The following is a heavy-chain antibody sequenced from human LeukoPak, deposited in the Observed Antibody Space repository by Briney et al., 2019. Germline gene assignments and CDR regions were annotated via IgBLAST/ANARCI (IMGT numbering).Heavy chain of an antibody. D-gene: IGHD5-12*01. CDR1: GFSFSNYN. V-gene: IGHV3-21*01. Sequence: GGSLRLSCAASGFSFSNYNMNWVRQAPGKGLEWVSSITSTSNYIYYADSVKGRFTISRDNAKNSLYLQMNSLRAEDTAVYYCARGAVATIFDFWGQGTMVTVSS. CDR3: ARGAVATIFDF. CDR2: ITSTSNYI. J-gene: IGHJ3*01.